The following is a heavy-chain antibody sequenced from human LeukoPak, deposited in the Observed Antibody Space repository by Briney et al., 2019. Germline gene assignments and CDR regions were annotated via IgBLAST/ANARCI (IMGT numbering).Heavy chain of an antibody. CDR3: ARSEDYVWGSYPFDY. J-gene: IGHJ4*02. CDR2: IYYSGTT. CDR1: GGSINNDGHY. D-gene: IGHD3-16*02. V-gene: IGHV4-31*03. Sequence: PSQTLSLTCTVSGGSINNDGHYWSWIRQHPGKGLEWIWYIYYSGTTYYNPSLKSRVTISVGTSKNQFSLQLISVTAEDTAVYYCARSEDYVWGSYPFDYWGQGTLVTVSS.